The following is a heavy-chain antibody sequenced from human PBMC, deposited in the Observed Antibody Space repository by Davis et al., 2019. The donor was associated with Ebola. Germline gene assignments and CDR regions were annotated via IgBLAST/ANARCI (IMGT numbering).Heavy chain of an antibody. J-gene: IGHJ4*02. Sequence: GESLKIPCAASGFTFTNYVMNWVRQAPGKGLEWVSAISGSGGSTYYAGSVKGRFTISRDNSRNTLYLQMNSLRAEDTAVYYCAKAPVRFLEWFTTDYWVKGTLVTVSS. CDR2: ISGSGGST. CDR3: AKAPVRFLEWFTTDY. D-gene: IGHD3-3*01. V-gene: IGHV3-23*01. CDR1: GFTFTNYV.